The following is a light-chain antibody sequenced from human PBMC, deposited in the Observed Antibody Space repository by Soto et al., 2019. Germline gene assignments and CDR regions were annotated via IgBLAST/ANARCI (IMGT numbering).Light chain of an antibody. J-gene: IGKJ3*01. V-gene: IGKV3-11*01. Sequence: EIVLTQSPDTLSLSPGERATLSCRASQSVSSSLACYQQKPGQAPRLLIYDASNRATGIPARFSGSGSGTDFTLTISSLEPEDFAVYYCQQRSNWPPEVTFGPGTKVAIK. CDR3: QQRSNWPPEVT. CDR2: DAS. CDR1: QSVSSS.